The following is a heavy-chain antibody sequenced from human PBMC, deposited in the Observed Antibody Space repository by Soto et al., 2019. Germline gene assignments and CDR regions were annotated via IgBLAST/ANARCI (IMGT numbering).Heavy chain of an antibody. V-gene: IGHV1-69*13. CDR2: IIPIFGTA. J-gene: IGHJ4*02. Sequence: GASVKVSCKASGGTFSSYAISWVRQAPGQGLEWMGGIIPIFGTANYAQKFQVRVTITADESTSTAYMELSSLRSEDTAVYYCARSRVAAIRSTRSQYYFDYWGQGTLVTVSS. CDR3: ARSRVAAIRSTRSQYYFDY. D-gene: IGHD2-15*01. CDR1: GGTFSSYA.